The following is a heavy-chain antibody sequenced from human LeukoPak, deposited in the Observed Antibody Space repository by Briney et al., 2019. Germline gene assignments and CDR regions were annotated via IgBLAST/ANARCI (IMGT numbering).Heavy chain of an antibody. CDR3: ASSSWSRSYYYYYMDV. Sequence: SETLSLTCTVSGGSMNSYYWSWIRQPAGKGLEWIGRIYTSGSTNYNPSLKSRVTMSVDTSKNQFSLKLSSVTAADTAVYYCASSSWSRSYYYYYMDVWGKGTTVTVSS. V-gene: IGHV4-4*07. J-gene: IGHJ6*03. D-gene: IGHD6-13*01. CDR2: IYTSGST. CDR1: GGSMNSYY.